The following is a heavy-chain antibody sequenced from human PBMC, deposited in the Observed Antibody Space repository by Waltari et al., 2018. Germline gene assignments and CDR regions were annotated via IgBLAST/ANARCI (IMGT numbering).Heavy chain of an antibody. CDR2: IDPKKGGT. V-gene: IGHV1-2*02. CDR3: ARDPDRHGKFFDY. J-gene: IGHJ4*02. CDR1: GYSFTDFF. Sequence: QVQLVQSGAEVRKPGASMKVSCKASGYSFTDFFIHRVRQAPGQGLEWMAWIDPKKGGTKYAEKFQGRVTVTRDTSITTVYMEMTWLTFDDTAIYYCARDPDRHGKFFDYWGQGTLVTVSS.